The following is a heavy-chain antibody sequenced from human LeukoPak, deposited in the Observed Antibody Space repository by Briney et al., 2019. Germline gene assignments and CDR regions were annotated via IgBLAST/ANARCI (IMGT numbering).Heavy chain of an antibody. D-gene: IGHD4-23*01. V-gene: IGHV4-34*01. J-gene: IGHJ5*02. CDR1: GGSFSGSY. CDR2: IYHSGNT. Sequence: PSETLSLTCSGYGGSFSGSYWSWIRQPPAKGLEWLGGIYHSGNTYYNPSLKSRITISVDTSKNQFSLKLSSMSAAPTAVYYCAGGGLRWDNWFDPWGQGTLVTVYS. CDR3: AGGGLRWDNWFDP.